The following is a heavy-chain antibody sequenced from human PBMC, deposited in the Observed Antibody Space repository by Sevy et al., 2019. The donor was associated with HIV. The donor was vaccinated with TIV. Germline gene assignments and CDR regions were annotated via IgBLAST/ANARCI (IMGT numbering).Heavy chain of an antibody. V-gene: IGHV4-4*07. CDR1: GGSISSYY. Sequence: SDTLSLTCTVSGGSISSYYWSWIRQPAGKGLEWIGRIYTSGSTNYNPSLKCRVTMSVDTSKNQFSLKLGSVTAADTAVYYCARDSPRGYSSGWYRREGNYFDYWGQGTLVTVSS. CDR2: IYTSGST. D-gene: IGHD6-19*01. CDR3: ARDSPRGYSSGWYRREGNYFDY. J-gene: IGHJ4*02.